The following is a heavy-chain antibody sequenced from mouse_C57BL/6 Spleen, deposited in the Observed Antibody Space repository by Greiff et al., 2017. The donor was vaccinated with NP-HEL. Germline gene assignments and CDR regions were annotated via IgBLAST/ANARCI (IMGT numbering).Heavy chain of an antibody. CDR3: VRHAFSYYYFDY. Sequence: EVKLLESGGGLVQPKGSLKLSCAASGFSFNTYAMNWVRQAPGKGLEWVARIRSKSNNYATYYADPVKDRFTISRDDSESMLYLQMNNLKTEDTAMYYCVRHAFSYYYFDYWGKGTTLTVSS. V-gene: IGHV10-1*01. D-gene: IGHD1-1*01. J-gene: IGHJ2*01. CDR2: IRSKSNNYAT. CDR1: GFSFNTYA.